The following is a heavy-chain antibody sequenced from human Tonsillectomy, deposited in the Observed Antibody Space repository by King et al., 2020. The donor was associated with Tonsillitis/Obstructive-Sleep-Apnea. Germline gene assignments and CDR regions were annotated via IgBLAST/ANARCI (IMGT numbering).Heavy chain of an antibody. CDR2: IKQDGSEK. J-gene: IGHJ4*02. CDR3: ASDKGGSLSSVAH. D-gene: IGHD3-16*01. Sequence: VQLVESGGGLVQPGGSLRLSCAASGFTFSSYWMSWVRQAPGKGLEWVANIKQDGSEKYYVDSVKGRFTISRDNAKNSLYLQMNSLRAEDTAVYYCASDKGGSLSSVAHWGQEPLLTVSS. V-gene: IGHV3-7*03. CDR1: GFTFSSYW.